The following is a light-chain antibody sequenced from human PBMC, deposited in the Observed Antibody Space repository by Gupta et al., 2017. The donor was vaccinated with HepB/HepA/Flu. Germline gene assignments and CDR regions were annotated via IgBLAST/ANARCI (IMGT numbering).Light chain of an antibody. V-gene: IGKV2-30*01. J-gene: IGKJ2*01. CDR3: MQATHWPYT. Sequence: DVWLSQSLLSLPVSRGQPASIACRSSQSLVVSDGNIYLNWFQQRPGQSPRRLIYKVSNRDSGVPDRFSGSGSGTDFTLKISRVEAEDVGVYYCMQATHWPYTFGQGTRLEIK. CDR1: QSLVVSDGNIY. CDR2: KVS.